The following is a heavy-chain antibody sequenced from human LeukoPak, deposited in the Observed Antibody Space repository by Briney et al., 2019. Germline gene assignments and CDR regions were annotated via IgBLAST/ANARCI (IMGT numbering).Heavy chain of an antibody. CDR1: GFPFSSYA. D-gene: IGHD3-16*01. V-gene: IGHV3-23*01. J-gene: IGHJ4*02. Sequence: GGSLRLSCEASGFPFSSYAMSWVRQAPGKGLEWVSGIFDSGSQTFYADSVKGRFTISRDNSKNSLYLQMNSLRAEDTAVYYCGRALPYYDYVWGSVYFDYWGQGTLVTVSS. CDR2: IFDSGSQT. CDR3: GRALPYYDYVWGSVYFDY.